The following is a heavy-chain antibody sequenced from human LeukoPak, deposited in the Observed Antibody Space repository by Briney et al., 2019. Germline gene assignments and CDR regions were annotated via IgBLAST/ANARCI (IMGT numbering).Heavy chain of an antibody. Sequence: PGGSLRLSCAASGFTFRSYAMTWVRQAPGKGLEWVSVISASGSSTLYADFVKGRFTISRDNSKNTVFLQMNSLRAEDTAVYYCAKTPDYSDYVIDYWGQGTLVTVSS. D-gene: IGHD4-11*01. CDR1: GFTFRSYA. J-gene: IGHJ4*02. V-gene: IGHV3-23*01. CDR3: AKTPDYSDYVIDY. CDR2: ISASGSST.